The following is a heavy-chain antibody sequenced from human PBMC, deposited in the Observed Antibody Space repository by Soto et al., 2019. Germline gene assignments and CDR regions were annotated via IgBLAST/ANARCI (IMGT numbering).Heavy chain of an antibody. D-gene: IGHD2-15*01. J-gene: IGHJ4*01. CDR3: ARAGIVVVVAATTPDFDI. CDR2: ISSSGSTI. Sequence: GGSPRVSCAASGFTFSDYYMSWIRQAPGKGLEWVSYISSSGSTIYYADSVKGRFTISRDNAKNSLYLQMNSLRAEDTAVYYCARAGIVVVVAATTPDFDIRGQVTLDTVSS. V-gene: IGHV3-11*01. CDR1: GFTFSDYY.